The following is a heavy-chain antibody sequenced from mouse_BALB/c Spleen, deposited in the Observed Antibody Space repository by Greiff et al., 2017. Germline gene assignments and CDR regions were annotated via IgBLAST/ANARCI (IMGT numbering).Heavy chain of an antibody. Sequence: VHLQQSGAELVRSGASVKLSCTASGFNIKDFYMHWVKQSPEQGLEWIGWIDPENGDTEYAPKFQGKDTMTADTSSNTAYLQLSSLTSEDTAVYCCNAYLADWGQGTLVTVSA. CDR1: GFNIKDFY. CDR3: NAYLAD. J-gene: IGHJ3*01. V-gene: IGHV14-4*02. CDR2: IDPENGDT.